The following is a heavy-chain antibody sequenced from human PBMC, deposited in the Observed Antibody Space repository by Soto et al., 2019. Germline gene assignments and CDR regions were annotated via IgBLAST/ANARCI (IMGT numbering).Heavy chain of an antibody. J-gene: IGHJ4*02. CDR1: GYTFTSYG. V-gene: IGHV1-18*01. Sequence: ASVKVSCKASGYTFTSYGISWVRQAPGQGLEWMGWISAYNGNTNYAQKLQGRVTMTTDTSTSTAYMELRSLRSDDTAVYYCARDLEGYGDYPSASSAVPLFDYWGQGTLVTVSS. D-gene: IGHD4-17*01. CDR3: ARDLEGYGDYPSASSAVPLFDY. CDR2: ISAYNGNT.